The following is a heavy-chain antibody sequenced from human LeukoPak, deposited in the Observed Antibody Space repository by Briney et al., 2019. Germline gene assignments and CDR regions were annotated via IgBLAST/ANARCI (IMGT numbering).Heavy chain of an antibody. V-gene: IGHV3-21*01. CDR3: ARGANPRRFDY. Sequence: GGSLRLSCAASGFTFSSYSMNWVRQAPGKGLEWVSSISSSSSYIYYADSVKGRFTISRDNAKNSPYLQMNSLRAEDTAVYYCARGANPRRFDYWGQGTLVTVSS. CDR2: ISSSSSYI. J-gene: IGHJ4*02. CDR1: GFTFSSYS.